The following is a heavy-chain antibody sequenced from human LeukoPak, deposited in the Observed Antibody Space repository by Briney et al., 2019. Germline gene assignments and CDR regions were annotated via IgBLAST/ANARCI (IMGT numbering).Heavy chain of an antibody. Sequence: ASVKVSCKASGGTFSSYAISWVRQAPGQGLEWMGRIIPIFGTANYAQKFQGRVTITTDESTSTAYMELSSLRSEDTAVYYCARVGYSYGTGYFDYWGQGTLVTVSS. V-gene: IGHV1-69*05. D-gene: IGHD5-18*01. CDR3: ARVGYSYGTGYFDY. CDR2: IIPIFGTA. J-gene: IGHJ4*02. CDR1: GGTFSSYA.